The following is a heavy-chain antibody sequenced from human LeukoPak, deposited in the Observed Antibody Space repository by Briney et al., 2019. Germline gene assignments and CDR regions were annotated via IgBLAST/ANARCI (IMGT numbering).Heavy chain of an antibody. CDR3: AKGISSTSSLIDY. Sequence: GGSLRLSCAASGFTFDDYAMHWVRQAPGKGLEWASGISWNSGSIGYADSVKGRFTISRDNAKNSLYLQMNSLRAEDTALYYCAKGISSTSSLIDYWGQGTLVTVSS. CDR1: GFTFDDYA. V-gene: IGHV3-9*01. CDR2: ISWNSGSI. J-gene: IGHJ4*02. D-gene: IGHD2-2*01.